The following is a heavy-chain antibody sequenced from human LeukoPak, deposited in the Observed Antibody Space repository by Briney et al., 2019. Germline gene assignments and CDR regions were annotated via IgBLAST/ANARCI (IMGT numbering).Heavy chain of an antibody. J-gene: IGHJ4*02. D-gene: IGHD5-24*01. CDR2: ISAYNGDT. V-gene: IGHV1-18*01. CDR1: GYTFTSYG. CDR3: ARDSVAMSTIRDFGY. Sequence: ASVKVPYKASGYTFTSYGFSWVRQAPGRGLEWMGWISAYNGDTNYAQKVQGRVTMTTDTSTSTAYMELRSLRSDDTAVYYCARDSVAMSTIRDFGYWGQGTLVTVSS.